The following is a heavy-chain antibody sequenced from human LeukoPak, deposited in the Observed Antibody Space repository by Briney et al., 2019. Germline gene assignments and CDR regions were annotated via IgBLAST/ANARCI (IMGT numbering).Heavy chain of an antibody. J-gene: IGHJ4*02. CDR2: ISYDGSNK. CDR1: GFTFSSYA. V-gene: IGHV3-30-3*01. Sequence: PGGSLRVSCAASGFTFSSYAMHWVRQAPGKGLEWVAVISYDGSNKYYADSVKGRFTISRDNSKNTLYLQMNSLRAEDTAVYYCARVWEWLPDYWGQGTLVTVSS. CDR3: ARVWEWLPDY. D-gene: IGHD3-3*01.